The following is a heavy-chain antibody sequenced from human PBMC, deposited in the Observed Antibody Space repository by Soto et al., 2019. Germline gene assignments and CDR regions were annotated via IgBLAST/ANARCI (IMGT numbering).Heavy chain of an antibody. CDR2: IYPGDSDT. CDR1: GYSFTSYW. CDR3: AGGGVRGVITRTRDYYGMDV. V-gene: IGHV5-51*01. Sequence: PGESLKISCKGSGYSFTSYWIGRVRQMPGKGLESMGIIYPGDSDTRYSPSFQGQVTISADKSISTAYLQWSSLKASDTAMYYCAGGGVRGVITRTRDYYGMDVWGQGTTVTVSS. D-gene: IGHD3-10*01. J-gene: IGHJ6*02.